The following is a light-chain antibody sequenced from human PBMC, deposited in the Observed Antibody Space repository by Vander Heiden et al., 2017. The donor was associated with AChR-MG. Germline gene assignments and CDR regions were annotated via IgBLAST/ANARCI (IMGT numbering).Light chain of an antibody. CDR1: QTITNY. CDR2: AAS. J-gene: IGKJ2*01. V-gene: IGKV1-39*01. Sequence: DVQMTQSPSSLSASVGDTVTITCRASQTITNYLNWYQHKPGKAPQLLIFAASGLQSGVPSRFRGSGSGTDFTLTISSRQPEDFATYYCQTSDCTPYIFGQGTKLEIK. CDR3: QTSDCTPYI.